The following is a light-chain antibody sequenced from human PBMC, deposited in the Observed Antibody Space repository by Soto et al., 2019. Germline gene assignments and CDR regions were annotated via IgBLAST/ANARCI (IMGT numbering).Light chain of an antibody. Sequence: EIVLTQSPGTLSLSPGERATLSCRASQSVSSSYLAWYQQTPGQAPRLLIYGASSRATGIPDRFSGSGSGTDFTLTISRLEPEEFAVYYCQQYGSSPITVGPGTRLEIK. CDR2: GAS. V-gene: IGKV3-20*01. J-gene: IGKJ5*01. CDR1: QSVSSSY. CDR3: QQYGSSPIT.